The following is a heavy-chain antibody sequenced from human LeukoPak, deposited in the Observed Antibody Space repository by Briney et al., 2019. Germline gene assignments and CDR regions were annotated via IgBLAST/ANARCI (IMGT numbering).Heavy chain of an antibody. V-gene: IGHV1-69*05. D-gene: IGHD4-17*01. CDR1: GGTFSSYA. CDR2: IIPIFGTA. CDR3: ASGDYGSTAVDYYYYMDV. J-gene: IGHJ6*03. Sequence: ASVKVSCKASGGTFSSYAISWARQAPGQGLEWMGGIIPIFGTANYAQKFQGRVTITTDESTSTAYMELSSLRSEDTAVYYCASGDYGSTAVDYYYYMDVWGKGTTVTVSS.